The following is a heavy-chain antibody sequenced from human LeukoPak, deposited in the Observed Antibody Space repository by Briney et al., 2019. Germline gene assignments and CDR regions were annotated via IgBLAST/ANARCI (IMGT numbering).Heavy chain of an antibody. CDR2: VYNGGST. Sequence: KTSETLSLTCAVYGGSFNDYFWTWIRQPPGKGLEWIGEVYNGGSTNYNPSLKSRVIISVDTSKNQFSLRLGSVTAADTAVYYCARGRLGSVVFEGYYYFMDVWGKGTTVTVSS. V-gene: IGHV4-34*01. J-gene: IGHJ6*03. CDR1: GGSFNDYF. D-gene: IGHD3-22*01. CDR3: ARGRLGSVVFEGYYYFMDV.